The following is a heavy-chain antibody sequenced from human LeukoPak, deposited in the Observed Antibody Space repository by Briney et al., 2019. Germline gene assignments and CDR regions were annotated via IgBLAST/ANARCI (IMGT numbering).Heavy chain of an antibody. V-gene: IGHV3-49*04. D-gene: IGHD6-13*01. CDR3: TRATSWYSGLFDY. CDR2: IRSKAYGGTT. Sequence: GGSLRLSCTASGFTFGDYAMSWVRQAPGKGLEWVGFIRSKAYGGTTEYAASVKGGFTISRDDSKSIAYLQMNSLKTEDTAVYYCTRATSWYSGLFDYWGQGTLVTVSS. J-gene: IGHJ4*02. CDR1: GFTFGDYA.